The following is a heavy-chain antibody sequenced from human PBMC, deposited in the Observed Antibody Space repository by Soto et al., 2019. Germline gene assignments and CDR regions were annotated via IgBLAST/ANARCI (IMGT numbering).Heavy chain of an antibody. CDR3: AHCRGGVASF. J-gene: IGHJ4*02. D-gene: IGHD2-2*01. CDR2: VYWDDSK. CDR1: GFSRSTRDVG. V-gene: IGHV2-5*02. Sequence: QITLNESGPTLVKPTQTPTLTCTFSGFSRSTRDVGVGWIRQPPGEALEWLGVVYWDDSKTYSPSLESRLTITKDTSKNQVVLRMTKMDPVDTATYYCAHCRGGVASFWGQGTLVTVYS.